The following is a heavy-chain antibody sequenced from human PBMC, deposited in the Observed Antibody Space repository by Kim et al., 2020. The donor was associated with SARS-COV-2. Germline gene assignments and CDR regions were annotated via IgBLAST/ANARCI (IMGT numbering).Heavy chain of an antibody. CDR1: GGSFSGYY. V-gene: IGHV4-34*01. D-gene: IGHD3-10*01. CDR2: INHSGST. CDR3: ARGFVYYYGSGSFNYYYYYYMDV. J-gene: IGHJ6*03. Sequence: SETLSLTCAVYGGSFSGYYWSWIRQPPGKGLEWIGEINHSGSTNYNPSLKSRVTISVDTSKNQFSLKLSSVTAADTAVYYCARGFVYYYGSGSFNYYYYYYMDVWGKGTTVTVSS.